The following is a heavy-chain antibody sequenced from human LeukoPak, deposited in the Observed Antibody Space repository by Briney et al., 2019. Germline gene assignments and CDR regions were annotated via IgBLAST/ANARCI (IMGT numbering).Heavy chain of an antibody. D-gene: IGHD3-16*01. CDR3: AKDNGRGGNFDY. V-gene: IGHV3-9*01. J-gene: IGHJ4*02. Sequence: GGSLRLSCAASGFTFDDYAMHWGRQAPGKGLEWGSGISWNSGSIGYADSVKGRFTISRDNAKNSLYLQMNSLRAEDTALYYCAKDNGRGGNFDYWGQGTLVTVSS. CDR1: GFTFDDYA. CDR2: ISWNSGSI.